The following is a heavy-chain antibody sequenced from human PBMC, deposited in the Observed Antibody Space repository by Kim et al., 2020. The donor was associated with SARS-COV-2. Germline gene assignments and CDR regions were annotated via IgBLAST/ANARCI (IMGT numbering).Heavy chain of an antibody. Sequence: ASVKVSCKASGYTFTSYGISWVRQAPGQGLEWMGWISAYNGNTNYAQKLQGRVTMTTDTSTSTAYMELRSLRSDDTAVYYCARDQDSSSWTPVGSWFDPWGQGTLVTVSS. J-gene: IGHJ5*02. CDR1: GYTFTSYG. CDR2: ISAYNGNT. V-gene: IGHV1-18*01. D-gene: IGHD6-13*01. CDR3: ARDQDSSSWTPVGSWFDP.